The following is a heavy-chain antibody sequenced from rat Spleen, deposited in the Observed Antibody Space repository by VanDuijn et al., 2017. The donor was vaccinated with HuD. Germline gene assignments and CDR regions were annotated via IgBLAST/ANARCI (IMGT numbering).Heavy chain of an antibody. V-gene: IGHV2-64*01. Sequence: QVQLKETGPDLVQLTQTLSITCTVSGFSLTTYNVHWVRQPPGKGLEWMGAMWNGGGTDYNSAFKSRLSISRDTSKSQVFLKMNSLQTEDTAMYFCATHSYNSGYDGWFAYWGQGVMVTVSS. CDR1: GFSLTTYN. J-gene: IGHJ2*01. D-gene: IGHD4-3*01. CDR3: ATHSYNSGYDGWFAY. CDR2: MWNGGGT.